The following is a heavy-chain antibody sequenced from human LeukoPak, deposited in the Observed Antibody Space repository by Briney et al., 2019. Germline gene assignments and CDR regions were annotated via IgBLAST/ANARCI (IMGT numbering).Heavy chain of an antibody. CDR3: ATNPGGYCSSTRCYGEAP. CDR2: INQSGST. V-gene: IGHV4-34*01. Sequence: SETLSLTCAVYGGSLTGYYWSWIRQTPVKGLEWIGEINQSGSTNYNPSLKSRVSISIDTSQNQFFLKLASVTAADKAVYYCATNPGGYCSSTRCYGEAPWGQGTLVTVSS. J-gene: IGHJ5*02. CDR1: GGSLTGYY. D-gene: IGHD2-2*01.